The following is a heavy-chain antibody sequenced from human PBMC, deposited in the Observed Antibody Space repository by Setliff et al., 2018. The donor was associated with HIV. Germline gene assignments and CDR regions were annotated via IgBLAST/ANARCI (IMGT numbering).Heavy chain of an antibody. CDR3: ARSTTAD. J-gene: IGHJ4*02. CDR1: GYTFTEYY. Sequence: ASVKVSCKASGYTFTEYYIHWVRQAPGQGLEWMGWIYPNTGGTNYAQKFQGRVTMTRDTSISTAFMELSRLRSDDTALYYCARSTTADWGQGTMVTVS. CDR2: IYPNTGGT. V-gene: IGHV1-2*02. D-gene: IGHD4-17*01.